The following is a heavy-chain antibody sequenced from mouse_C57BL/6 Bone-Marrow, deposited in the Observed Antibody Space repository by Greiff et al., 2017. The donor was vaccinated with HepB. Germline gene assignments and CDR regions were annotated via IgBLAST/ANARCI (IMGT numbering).Heavy chain of an antibody. CDR2: IDPSDSET. CDR1: GYTFTSYW. CDR3: ARVTTASYWYFDV. V-gene: IGHV1-52*01. J-gene: IGHJ1*03. Sequence: QVQLKQPGAELVRPGSSVKLSCKASGYTFTSYWMHWVKQRPIQGLEWIGNIDPSDSETHYNQKFKDKATLTVDKSSSTAYMQLSSLTSEDSAVYYCARVTTASYWYFDVWGTGTTVTVSS. D-gene: IGHD1-2*01.